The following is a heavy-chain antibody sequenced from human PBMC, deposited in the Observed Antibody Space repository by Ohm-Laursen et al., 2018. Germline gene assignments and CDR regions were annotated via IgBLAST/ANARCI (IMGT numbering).Heavy chain of an antibody. Sequence: SVKVSCKASGGTFSSYAISWVRQAPGQGLEWMGRIIPILGIANYAQKFQGRVTITADKSTSTAYMELSSLRSEDTAVYYCATLWFGGDAFDIWGQGTMVTVSS. CDR3: ATLWFGGDAFDI. V-gene: IGHV1-69*04. CDR1: GGTFSSYA. D-gene: IGHD3-10*01. J-gene: IGHJ3*02. CDR2: IIPILGIA.